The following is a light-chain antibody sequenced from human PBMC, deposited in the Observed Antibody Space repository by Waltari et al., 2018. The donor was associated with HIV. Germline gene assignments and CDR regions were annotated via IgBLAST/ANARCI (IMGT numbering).Light chain of an antibody. CDR3: QQYINWPPYT. CDR2: DAS. CDR1: QSVSSD. J-gene: IGKJ2*01. Sequence: EIVMTQSPASLSVSPGERVTLSCRASQSVSSDLAWYQQKPGQVTRLLIYDASTRATGIPTGFSGSGSGTEFTLTISSLQSEEFAVYYCQQYINWPPYTFGQGTKLQIK. V-gene: IGKV3-15*01.